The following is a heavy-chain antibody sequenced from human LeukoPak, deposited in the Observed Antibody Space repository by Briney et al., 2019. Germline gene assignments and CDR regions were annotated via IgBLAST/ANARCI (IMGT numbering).Heavy chain of an antibody. D-gene: IGHD6-19*01. CDR2: IWYDGSEK. CDR3: AKDLGSGWYYFDN. V-gene: IGHV3-33*06. Sequence: GGSRRLSCAASGFTFRTYGMHWVRQAPGKGLEWVAVIWYDGSEKYYADSVKGRFTISRDNFKNTLYLQMDSLRVEGTAVYYCAKDLGSGWYYFDNWGQGTLVTVSS. CDR1: GFTFRTYG. J-gene: IGHJ4*02.